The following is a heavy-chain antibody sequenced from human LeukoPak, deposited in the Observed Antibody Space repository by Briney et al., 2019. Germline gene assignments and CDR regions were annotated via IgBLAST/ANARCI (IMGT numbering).Heavy chain of an antibody. CDR3: ARQIRYCSSSSCLKYFDS. D-gene: IGHD2-2*01. CDR2: IYYSGST. V-gene: IGHV4-39*01. Sequence: SETLSLTCTVSGGSISSSSYYGGWIRQPPGKGLEWIGSIYYSGSTYYNPSLKSRVTISVDTSKSQFSLKLSSVTAADTAVYYCARQIRYCSSSSCLKYFDSWGQGTLVTVSS. CDR1: GGSISSSSYY. J-gene: IGHJ4*02.